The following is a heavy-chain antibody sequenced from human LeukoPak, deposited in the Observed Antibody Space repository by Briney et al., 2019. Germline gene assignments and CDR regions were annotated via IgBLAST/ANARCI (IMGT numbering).Heavy chain of an antibody. Sequence: GGSLRLSCAASVFTFSTYAMHRVRQAPGKGLERVAVISYDGSNKYYADSVKGRFTISRDNSKNTLYLRMNGLRAEATAVYYCAARDYGGNSGIWGQGTTVTVSS. D-gene: IGHD4-23*01. CDR2: ISYDGSNK. CDR3: AARDYGGNSGI. V-gene: IGHV3-30*03. J-gene: IGHJ6*02. CDR1: VFTFSTYA.